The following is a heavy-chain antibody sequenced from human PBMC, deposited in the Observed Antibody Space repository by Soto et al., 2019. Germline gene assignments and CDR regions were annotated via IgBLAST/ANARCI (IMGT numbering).Heavy chain of an antibody. D-gene: IGHD3-3*01. J-gene: IGHJ3*02. V-gene: IGHV1-18*04. CDR1: GYTFTSYG. CDR3: ARDRSIEFWSGYWNDAFDI. Sequence: ASVKVSCKASGYTFTSYGISWVRQAPGQGLEWMGWISAYNGNTNYAQKLQGRVTMTTDTSTSTAYMELRSLRSDDTAVYYCARDRSIEFWSGYWNDAFDIWGQGTMVTVSS. CDR2: ISAYNGNT.